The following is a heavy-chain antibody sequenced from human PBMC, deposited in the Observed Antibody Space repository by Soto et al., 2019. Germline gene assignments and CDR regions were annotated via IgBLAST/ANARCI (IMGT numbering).Heavy chain of an antibody. V-gene: IGHV1-24*01. CDR3: ATGQVVGAPPDY. D-gene: IGHD1-26*01. CDR1: GYTLTELS. Sequence: GASVKVSCKVSGYTLTELSMHWVRQAPGKGLEWMGGFDPEDGETIYAQKFQGRVTTTEDTSTDTAYMELSSLRSEDTAVYYCATGQVVGAPPDYWGQGTLVTVSS. CDR2: FDPEDGET. J-gene: IGHJ4*02.